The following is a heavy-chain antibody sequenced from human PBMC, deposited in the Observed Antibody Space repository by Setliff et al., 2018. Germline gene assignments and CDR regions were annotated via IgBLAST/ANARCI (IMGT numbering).Heavy chain of an antibody. Sequence: EASVKVSCKASGYTFTSYGISWVRQAPGQGLEWMGWISAYNGNTNYAQKLQGIVTMTRNTSISTAYMELSSLRSEDKAVYYCASRVGSVGIQLPDYGGQGALVTVSS. CDR1: GYTFTSYG. CDR2: ISAYNGNT. V-gene: IGHV1-18*01. D-gene: IGHD5-18*01. CDR3: ASRVGSVGIQLPDY. J-gene: IGHJ4*02.